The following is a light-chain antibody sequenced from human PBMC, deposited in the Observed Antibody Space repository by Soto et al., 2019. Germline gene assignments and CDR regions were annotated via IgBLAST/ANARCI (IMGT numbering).Light chain of an antibody. CDR3: QQAHGT. V-gene: IGKV1-39*01. CDR2: HAS. CDR1: QNIGYF. J-gene: IGKJ5*01. Sequence: DIQMTQSPPSLSASIGDRVTITCRASQNIGYFLNWYQQKPGQAPKLLIYHASNLQSEVPSRFSGRGSGTDFTLTIRSLQPEDFAAYYCQQAHGTFGQGTRLDIK.